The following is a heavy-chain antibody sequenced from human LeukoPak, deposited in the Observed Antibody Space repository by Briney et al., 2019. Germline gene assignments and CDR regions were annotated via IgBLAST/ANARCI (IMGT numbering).Heavy chain of an antibody. CDR1: GGSFSGYY. CDR3: ARERYSSSSTIDY. V-gene: IGHV4-31*11. J-gene: IGHJ4*02. CDR2: IYYSGST. Sequence: SETLSLTCAVYGGSFSGYYWSWIRQHPGKGLEWIGYIYYSGSTYYNPSLKSRVTISVDTSKNQFSLKLSSVTAADTAVYYCARERYSSSSTIDYWGQGTLVTVSS. D-gene: IGHD6-6*01.